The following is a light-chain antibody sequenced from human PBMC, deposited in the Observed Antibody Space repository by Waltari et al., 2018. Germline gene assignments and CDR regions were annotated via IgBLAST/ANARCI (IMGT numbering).Light chain of an antibody. J-gene: IGLJ3*02. Sequence: QSLLTQPPSISGAPGQRVPISCSGGTSNIGRNGVNWYEQVPGTAPKLLIFRSDQRPSGVSDRFSGSKSGTSASLTITGLLSADETDYICAAWDDSLNAWIFGGGTRLTVL. CDR3: AAWDDSLNAWI. V-gene: IGLV1-44*01. CDR2: RSD. CDR1: TSNIGRNG.